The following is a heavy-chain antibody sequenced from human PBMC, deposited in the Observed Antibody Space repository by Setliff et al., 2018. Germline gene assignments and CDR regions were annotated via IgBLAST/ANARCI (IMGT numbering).Heavy chain of an antibody. Sequence: SVKVSCKAAGGTFNSYAISWVRQAPGQGLEWMGGIIPIFGSANYARKFQGRVTVTADESTSTAYMELSSLRTEDTAVYYCAREGVDTRSSTDYRYYMDVWGKGTTVTVSS. CDR1: GGTFNSYA. CDR3: AREGVDTRSSTDYRYYMDV. CDR2: IIPIFGSA. D-gene: IGHD5-18*01. J-gene: IGHJ6*03. V-gene: IGHV1-69*13.